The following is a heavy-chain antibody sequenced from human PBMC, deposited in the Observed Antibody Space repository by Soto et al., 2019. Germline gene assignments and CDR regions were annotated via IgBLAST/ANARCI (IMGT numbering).Heavy chain of an antibody. Sequence: GGSLRLSCAASGFTFSDYGMHWVRQAPGKGLEWVAIISYNGNNKYHADSVKGRFTISRDDSKNTLYLQMDTLGIEDTAVYYCAKGPVRWELLYPDSWGQGTLVTVSS. CDR3: AKGPVRWELLYPDS. CDR1: GFTFSDYG. V-gene: IGHV3-30*18. CDR2: ISYNGNNK. J-gene: IGHJ4*02. D-gene: IGHD1-26*01.